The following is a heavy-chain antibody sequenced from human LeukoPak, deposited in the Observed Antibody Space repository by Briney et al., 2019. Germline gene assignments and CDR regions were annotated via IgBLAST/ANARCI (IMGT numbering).Heavy chain of an antibody. D-gene: IGHD3-22*01. J-gene: IGHJ4*02. CDR2: INHSGST. V-gene: IGHV4-34*01. CDR3: ARGRGYYYDSSGYYYVRSPFDY. CDR1: GGSFSGYY. Sequence: SETLSLTCAVYGGSFSGYYWSWIRQPPGKGLEWIGEINHSGSTNYNPSLKSRVTISVDTSKNQFSLKLSSVTAADTAVHYCARGRGYYYDSSGYYYVRSPFDYWGQGTLVTVSS.